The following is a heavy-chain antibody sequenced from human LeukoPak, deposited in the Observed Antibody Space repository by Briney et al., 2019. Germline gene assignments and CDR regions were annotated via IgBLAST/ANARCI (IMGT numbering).Heavy chain of an antibody. J-gene: IGHJ4*02. Sequence: GGSLRLSCAASGFTFSSYAMSWVRQAPGKGLEWVSAISGSGGSTYHADSVKGRFTISRDNSKNTLYLQMNSLRVEDTAVYYCAKGSSASRPYYFDYRGQGTLVTVSS. CDR2: ISGSGGST. CDR1: GFTFSSYA. CDR3: AKGSSASRPYYFDY. D-gene: IGHD6-6*01. V-gene: IGHV3-23*01.